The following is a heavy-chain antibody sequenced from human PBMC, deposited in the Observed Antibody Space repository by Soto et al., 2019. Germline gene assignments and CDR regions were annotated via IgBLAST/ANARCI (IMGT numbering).Heavy chain of an antibody. CDR2: ISSSSSYI. V-gene: IGHV3-21*01. J-gene: IGHJ3*02. Sequence: GGSLRLSCAASGFTFSSYSMNWVRQAPGKGLEWVSSISSSSSYIYYADSVKGRFTISRDNAKNSLYLQMNSLRAEDTAVYYCAREGYYYDSSGYPGEEAFDIWGQGTMVTVSS. CDR1: GFTFSSYS. D-gene: IGHD3-22*01. CDR3: AREGYYYDSSGYPGEEAFDI.